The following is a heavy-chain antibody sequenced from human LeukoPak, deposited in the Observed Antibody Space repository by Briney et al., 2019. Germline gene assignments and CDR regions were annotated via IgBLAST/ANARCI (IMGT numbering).Heavy chain of an antibody. J-gene: IGHJ4*02. CDR2: ISSSSAYI. D-gene: IGHD5-12*01. CDR3: AKGGYSGYDLDY. CDR1: GFIFSDYS. Sequence: GGSLRLSCVASGFIFSDYSMDWVRQAPGKGLEWVSSISSSSAYIFYSDSVKGRFTISRDNGKNSLDLQMNSLRAEDTAVYYCAKGGYSGYDLDYWGQGTLVTVSS. V-gene: IGHV3-21*04.